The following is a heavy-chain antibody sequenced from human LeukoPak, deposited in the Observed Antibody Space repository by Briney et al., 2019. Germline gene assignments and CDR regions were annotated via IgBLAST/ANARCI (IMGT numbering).Heavy chain of an antibody. CDR1: GFTFSSYE. V-gene: IGHV3-48*03. J-gene: IGHJ5*02. D-gene: IGHD3-16*01. CDR2: VSSSGSPI. CDR3: ARGARAFAWLTSFDP. Sequence: GGSLRLSCAASGFTFSSYEMNWVRQAPGKGLEWVSYVSSSGSPIFYADSVKGRFTISRDNAQKSAYLQMNSLRAEDTAVYYCARGARAFAWLTSFDPWGQGTLVTVSS.